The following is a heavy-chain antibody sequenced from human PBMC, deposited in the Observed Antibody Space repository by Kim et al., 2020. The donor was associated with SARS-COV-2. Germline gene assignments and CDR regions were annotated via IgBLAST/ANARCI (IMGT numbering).Heavy chain of an antibody. J-gene: IGHJ6*02. V-gene: IGHV4-4*02. CDR3: ARAFSVAVAGTYYYVMDV. CDR1: GGSITSINR. CDR2: IFHNGDT. D-gene: IGHD6-19*01. Sequence: SETLSLTCAVSGGSITSINRWNWVRQPPGKGLEWIGEIFHNGDTNYNPSLKSRVTMSVDKSNNEFSLRLDSVTAADTAVYFCARAFSVAVAGTYYYVMDVWGPGTTVTGSS.